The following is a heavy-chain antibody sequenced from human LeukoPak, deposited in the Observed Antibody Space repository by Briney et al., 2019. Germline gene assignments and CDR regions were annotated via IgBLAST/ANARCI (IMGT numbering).Heavy chain of an antibody. CDR3: ARVRDGSYFDP. J-gene: IGHJ5*02. V-gene: IGHV1-46*01. CDR2: INPSAVST. CDR1: GYTFTGYY. D-gene: IGHD5-24*01. Sequence: ASVKVSCKASGYTFTGYYMHWVRQAPGQGLEWMGIINPSAVSTTYAQKFQGRLTMTRDMSTSTAYMELRSLRSDDTAVYYCARVRDGSYFDPWGQGTLVTVSS.